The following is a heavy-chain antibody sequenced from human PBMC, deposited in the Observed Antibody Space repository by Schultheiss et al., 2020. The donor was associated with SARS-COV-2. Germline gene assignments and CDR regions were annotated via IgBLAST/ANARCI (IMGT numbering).Heavy chain of an antibody. CDR2: ISSSSSYI. D-gene: IGHD3-22*01. CDR1: GFTFSSYA. CDR3: ARDRRSYYDSSGFNERGY. Sequence: GDSLKISCAASGFTFSSYAMSWVRQAPGKGLEWVSSISSSSSYIYYADSVKGRFTISRDNSKNSLYLQMNSLRAEDTAVYYCARDRRSYYDSSGFNERGYWGQGTLVTGSS. J-gene: IGHJ4*02. V-gene: IGHV3-21*01.